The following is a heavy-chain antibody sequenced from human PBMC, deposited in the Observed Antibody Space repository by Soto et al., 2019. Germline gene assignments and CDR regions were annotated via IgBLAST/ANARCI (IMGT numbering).Heavy chain of an antibody. J-gene: IGHJ4*02. V-gene: IGHV3-23*01. D-gene: IGHD6-19*01. CDR3: AKEYSSGWNGALDY. Sequence: EVQLLESGGGLVQPGGSLRLSCEASGFTFSSYAMSWVRQAPGKGLEWVSAISGSGGSTYYADSVKGRFTISRDNYKNMLYLKMNSLRAEDTAVYYCAKEYSSGWNGALDYWGQGNLLTVSS. CDR2: ISGSGGST. CDR1: GFTFSSYA.